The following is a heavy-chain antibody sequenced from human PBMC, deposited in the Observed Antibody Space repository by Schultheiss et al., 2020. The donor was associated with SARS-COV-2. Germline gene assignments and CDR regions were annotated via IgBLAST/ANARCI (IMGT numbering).Heavy chain of an antibody. Sequence: GGSLRLSCAASGFTFSSYEMNWVRQAPGKGLEWVSAISGSGGSTYYADSVKGRFTISRDNSKNTLYLQMNSLRAEDTAVYYCAKGGSGYSYYFDYWGQGTLVTVSS. CDR3: AKGGSGYSYYFDY. V-gene: IGHV3-23*01. CDR1: GFTFSSYE. CDR2: ISGSGGST. D-gene: IGHD3-22*01. J-gene: IGHJ4*02.